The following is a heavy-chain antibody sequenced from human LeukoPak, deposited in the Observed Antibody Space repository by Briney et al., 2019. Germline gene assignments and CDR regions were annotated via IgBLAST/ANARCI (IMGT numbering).Heavy chain of an antibody. CDR1: GGSFSGYY. D-gene: IGHD3-22*01. J-gene: IGHJ6*03. CDR2: MNPSGST. V-gene: IGHV4-34*01. Sequence: PSETLSLTCAVYGGSFSGYYWTWIRQTPEKGLEWIGEMNPSGSTNYNPSLKSRVTIYVDTSKNQFSLELSSVTAADTAVYYCAGGREDVIMIVGVMNAVSYYLDVWGKGTTVTVS. CDR3: AGGREDVIMIVGVMNAVSYYLDV.